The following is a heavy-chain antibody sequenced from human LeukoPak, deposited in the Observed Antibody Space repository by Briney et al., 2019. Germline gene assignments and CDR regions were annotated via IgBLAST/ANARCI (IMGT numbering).Heavy chain of an antibody. D-gene: IGHD6-13*01. CDR2: ISSSSSYT. Sequence: GGSLRLSCAASGLTFSSYSMNWVRQAPGKGLEWVSYISSSSSYTYYADSVKGRFTISRDNAKNSLYLQMNSLRAEDTAVYYCASEGVGYSSSWYAFHYWGQGTLVTVSS. CDR3: ASEGVGYSSSWYAFHY. CDR1: GLTFSSYS. V-gene: IGHV3-21*01. J-gene: IGHJ4*02.